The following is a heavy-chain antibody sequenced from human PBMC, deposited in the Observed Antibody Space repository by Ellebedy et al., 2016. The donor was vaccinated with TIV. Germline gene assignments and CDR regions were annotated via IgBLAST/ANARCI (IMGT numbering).Heavy chain of an antibody. CDR3: ARVGQWLVV. CDR2: IWYDGSNK. CDR1: GFTFSSYG. D-gene: IGHD6-19*01. Sequence: GESLKISCAASGFTFSSYGMHWVRQAPGKGLEWVAVIWYDGSNKYYADSVKCRFTISRDNSKNTLYLQMTSLRAEDTAVYYCARVGQWLVVWGQGTLVTVSS. J-gene: IGHJ4*02. V-gene: IGHV3-33*01.